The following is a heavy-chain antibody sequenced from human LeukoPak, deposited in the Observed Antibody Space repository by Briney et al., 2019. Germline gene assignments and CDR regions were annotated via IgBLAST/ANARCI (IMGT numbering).Heavy chain of an antibody. D-gene: IGHD2-21*02. CDR1: GFTFSSYS. J-gene: IGHJ4*02. CDR2: ISGSGDST. V-gene: IGHV3-23*01. CDR3: AKVKAYCGGDCYSEGSFDY. Sequence: GGSLRLSCAASGFTFSSYSMNWIRQAPGKGLEWVSGISGSGDSTYYADSVKGRLTISRDNSRSTLYLQMNSLRAEDTAVYYCAKVKAYCGGDCYSEGSFDYWGQGTLVTVSS.